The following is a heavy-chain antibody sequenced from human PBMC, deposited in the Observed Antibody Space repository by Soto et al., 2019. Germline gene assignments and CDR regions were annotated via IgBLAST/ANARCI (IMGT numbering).Heavy chain of an antibody. Sequence: ASVKVSCKASGYTFTGYYMHWVRQAPGQGLEWMGWINPNSGGTNYAQKFQGWVTMTRDTSISTAYMELSRLRSDDTAVYYCARAGMVYAIHHHYYCTDVCDQGTTLTVS. CDR1: GYTFTGYY. CDR2: INPNSGGT. CDR3: ARAGMVYAIHHHYYCTDV. D-gene: IGHD2-8*01. V-gene: IGHV1-2*04. J-gene: IGHJ6*02.